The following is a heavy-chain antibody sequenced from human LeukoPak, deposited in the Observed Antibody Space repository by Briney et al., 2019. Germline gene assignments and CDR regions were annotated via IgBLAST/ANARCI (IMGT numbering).Heavy chain of an antibody. Sequence: SETLSLTCAVYGGSFSGYYWSWIRQPPGKGLEWIGEINHSGSTNYNPSLKSRVTISVDTSKNQFSLKLSFVTAADTAVYYCARGDYYYDSSGYYSSAKTFDYWGQGTLVTVSS. V-gene: IGHV4-34*01. D-gene: IGHD3-22*01. CDR2: INHSGST. CDR1: GGSFSGYY. CDR3: ARGDYYYDSSGYYSSAKTFDY. J-gene: IGHJ4*02.